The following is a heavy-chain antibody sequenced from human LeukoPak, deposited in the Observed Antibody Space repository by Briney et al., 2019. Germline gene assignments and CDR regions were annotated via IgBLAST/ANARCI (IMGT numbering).Heavy chain of an antibody. CDR2: ISDSGETT. D-gene: IGHD1-26*01. CDR3: ARDTSIVGVTGAGFDY. J-gene: IGHJ4*02. V-gene: IGHV3-48*03. CDR1: GFNFSNYE. Sequence: PGGSLRLSCGASGFNFSNYEMNWVRQAPGKGLEWTSYISDSGETTYYADSVKVRFTISRDNAKNSVFLQIDSLRAEDTAVYYCARDTSIVGVTGAGFDYWGQGTLVTVSS.